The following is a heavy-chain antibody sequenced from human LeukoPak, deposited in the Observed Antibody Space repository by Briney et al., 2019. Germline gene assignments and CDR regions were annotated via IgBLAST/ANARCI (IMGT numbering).Heavy chain of an antibody. CDR1: GFTFSSYS. CDR3: ARGSSGYYLGSNY. V-gene: IGHV3-21*01. J-gene: IGHJ4*02. Sequence: GGSLRLSCAASGFTFSSYSMNGVRQAPGKGLGGDSSISSSSSYIYYADSVKGRFTISRDNAKNSLYLQMNSLRAEDTAVYYCARGSSGYYLGSNYWGQGTLVTVSS. CDR2: ISSSSSYI. D-gene: IGHD3-22*01.